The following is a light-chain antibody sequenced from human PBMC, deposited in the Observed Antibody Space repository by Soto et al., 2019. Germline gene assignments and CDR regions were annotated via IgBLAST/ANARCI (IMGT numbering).Light chain of an antibody. J-gene: IGKJ1*01. CDR1: QDIRND. Sequence: AIQMTQSPSSLSASVGDRVTITCRASQDIRNDLAWYQQKHGQAPHLLIFAAFNLQSGVPSRFSGGGSGTHFTLTISSLQPDDFATYYCLQYYNFSWTFGQGTKVDIK. V-gene: IGKV1-6*01. CDR2: AAF. CDR3: LQYYNFSWT.